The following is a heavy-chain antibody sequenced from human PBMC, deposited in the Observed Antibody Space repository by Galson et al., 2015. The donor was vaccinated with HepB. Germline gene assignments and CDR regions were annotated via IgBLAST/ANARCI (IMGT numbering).Heavy chain of an antibody. CDR3: AARLLHSGGMDV. Sequence: SLRLSCAASGFTFSSYWMHWVRQAPGKGLVWVSRINSDGSSTSYADSVKGRFTISRDNAKNTLYLQMNSLRAEDTAVYHCAARLLHSGGMDVWGQGTTVTVSS. CDR1: GFTFSSYW. V-gene: IGHV3-74*01. J-gene: IGHJ6*02. D-gene: IGHD3-10*01. CDR2: INSDGSST.